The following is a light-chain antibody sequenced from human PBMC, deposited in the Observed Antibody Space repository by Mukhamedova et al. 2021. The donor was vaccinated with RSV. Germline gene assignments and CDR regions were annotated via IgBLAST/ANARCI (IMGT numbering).Light chain of an antibody. CDR1: QSISNY. J-gene: IGKJ4*01. V-gene: IGKV1-39*01. CDR2: TAS. Sequence: ITCRANQSISNYLNWFQQRPGKAPNLLIYTASVLRSGVPSSFSGSGSGTDFTLTIVSLQPEDFATYYCQQSYNTPLTFGGGTK. CDR3: QQSYNTPLT.